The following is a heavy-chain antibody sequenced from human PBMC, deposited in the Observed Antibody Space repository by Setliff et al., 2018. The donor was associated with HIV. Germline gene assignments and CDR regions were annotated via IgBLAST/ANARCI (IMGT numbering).Heavy chain of an antibody. CDR2: ISSSGSTI. V-gene: IGHV3-48*03. D-gene: IGHD6-19*01. Sequence: GGSLRLSCAASGFTFSSYEMNWVRQAPGKGLEWVSYISSSGSTIYYADSVKGRFTISRDNPKNTLYLQMNSLRADDTAVYYCAKVEIAVAGHDAFDIWGQGTMVTVSS. CDR1: GFTFSSYE. CDR3: AKVEIAVAGHDAFDI. J-gene: IGHJ3*02.